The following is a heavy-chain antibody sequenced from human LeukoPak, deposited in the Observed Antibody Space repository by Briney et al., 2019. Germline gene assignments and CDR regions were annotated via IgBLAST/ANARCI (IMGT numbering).Heavy chain of an antibody. J-gene: IGHJ3*02. CDR1: GFTFDNYG. D-gene: IGHD2-15*01. CDR3: ARDSALVAGAFDI. CDR2: INCSGVST. Sequence: PGGSLRLSCAASGFTFDNYGMSWVRQAPGKGLEWVSAINCSGVSTYYADSVKGRFTISRDNAKNSLYLQMSSLRAEDTALYYSARDSALVAGAFDIWGQGTMVTVSS. V-gene: IGHV3-20*04.